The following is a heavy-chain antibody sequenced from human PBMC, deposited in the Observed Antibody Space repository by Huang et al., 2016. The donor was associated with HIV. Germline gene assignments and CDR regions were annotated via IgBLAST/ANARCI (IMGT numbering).Heavy chain of an antibody. CDR3: AKGSMANAFDI. V-gene: IGHV3-30*02. Sequence: QVQLVESGGGVVQPGGSLRLSCAASGFTFSSYGMHWVRQAPGKGLEWVAFIRYEVSNKYYADSVRGRFTISRDNAKNTLYLQMNSLRAEDTAVYYCAKGSMANAFDIWGQGTMVTVSS. CDR1: GFTFSSYG. CDR2: IRYEVSNK. D-gene: IGHD3-10*01. J-gene: IGHJ3*02.